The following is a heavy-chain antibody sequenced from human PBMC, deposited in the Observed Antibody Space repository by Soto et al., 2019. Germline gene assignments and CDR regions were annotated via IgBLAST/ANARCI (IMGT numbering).Heavy chain of an antibody. CDR3: TRENEVAGRGHWFDP. CDR2: IRSKAYGGTT. V-gene: IGHV3-49*03. CDR1: GFTFGDYA. J-gene: IGHJ5*02. D-gene: IGHD6-19*01. Sequence: LRLSCTASGFTFGDYAMSWFRQAPGKGLEWVGFIRSKAYGGTTEYAASVKGRFTISRDDSKSIAYLQMNSLKTEDTAVYYCTRENEVAGRGHWFDPWGQGTLVTVSS.